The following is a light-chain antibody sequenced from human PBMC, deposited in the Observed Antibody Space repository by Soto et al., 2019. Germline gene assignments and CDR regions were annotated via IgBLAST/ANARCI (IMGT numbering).Light chain of an antibody. J-gene: IGLJ1*01. Sequence: QAVGTQEPSLTVAPGGPVTLTSSSSTGAVTNGHYPYCFHQKPGQAPRTLIYDTTNRYSWTPAQFSGSLLGGKAALTLAGAQAEDEAEYYCLLSYNGTYVFGSGTKVTVL. CDR3: LLSYNGTYV. CDR1: TGAVTNGHY. CDR2: DTT. V-gene: IGLV7-46*01.